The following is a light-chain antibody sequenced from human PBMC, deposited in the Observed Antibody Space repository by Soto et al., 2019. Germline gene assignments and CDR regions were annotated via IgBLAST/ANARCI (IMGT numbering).Light chain of an antibody. Sequence: EIVLTQSPGTLCLSPGERATLSCRASQSVSSSSLAWYQQKRGQAPRLLIHGASSRATGIPDRFSGSGSGTDFTLTISRLEPEDFAVYYCQQYVTSPRTFGQGTKVDIK. CDR3: QQYVTSPRT. V-gene: IGKV3-20*01. CDR1: QSVSSSS. J-gene: IGKJ1*01. CDR2: GAS.